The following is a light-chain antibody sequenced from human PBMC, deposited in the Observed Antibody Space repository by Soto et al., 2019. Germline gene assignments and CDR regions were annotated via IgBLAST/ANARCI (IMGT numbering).Light chain of an antibody. V-gene: IGKV1-9*01. J-gene: IGKJ3*01. CDR2: AAS. CDR3: HQLNDSPRT. CDR1: QVISSY. Sequence: DIQLTQSPSFLSASVGDRVTITCRASQVISSYLAWYQQKPGRAPKLLIYAASTLQSGVPSRFSGSGSGTEFSLTISSLQPEDFATYYCHQLNDSPRTFGPGTKVDIK.